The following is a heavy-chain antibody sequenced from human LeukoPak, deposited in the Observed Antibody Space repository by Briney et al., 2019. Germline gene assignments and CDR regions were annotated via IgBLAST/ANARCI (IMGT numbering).Heavy chain of an antibody. CDR1: GGSISSYY. CDR3: ARNTAALSHTTI. D-gene: IGHD6-13*01. J-gene: IGHJ4*02. V-gene: IGHV4-59*08. CDR2: IYYSGST. Sequence: PSETLSHTCTVSGGSISSYYWSWLRQPPGKGLEWIGYIYYSGSTNYKPSLKSRVTISVDTSKNQFSLKLSSVTAADTAVYYCARNTAALSHTTIWGQGTLVTVFS.